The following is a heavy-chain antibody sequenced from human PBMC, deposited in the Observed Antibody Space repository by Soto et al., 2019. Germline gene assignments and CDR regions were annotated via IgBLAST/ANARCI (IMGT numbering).Heavy chain of an antibody. CDR3: ARGGRAVVAASDY. D-gene: IGHD2-15*01. CDR2: ISGSGGNT. J-gene: IGHJ4*02. Sequence: GSLRLSCAASGFTFTSYAMNWVRQAPGKGLEWVSVISGSGGNTYYADSVKGRFTISRDKSTNTVYLQMSSLRVEDTAVYYCARGGRAVVAASDYWGQGTLVTVSS. V-gene: IGHV3-23*01. CDR1: GFTFTSYA.